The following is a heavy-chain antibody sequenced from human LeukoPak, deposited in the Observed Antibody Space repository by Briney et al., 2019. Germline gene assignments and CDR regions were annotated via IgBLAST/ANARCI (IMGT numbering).Heavy chain of an antibody. D-gene: IGHD5-24*01. CDR3: ARDLRDVYNSRGVDY. CDR1: GYTFTSYG. CDR2: ISAYNRNT. V-gene: IGHV1-18*01. Sequence: ASVKVSCKASGYTFTSYGISWVRQAPGQGLEWMGWISAYNRNTNYAQKFQGRVTMTTDTSTSTAYMELRSLRSDDTAVYYCARDLRDVYNSRGVDYWGQGTLVTVSS. J-gene: IGHJ4*02.